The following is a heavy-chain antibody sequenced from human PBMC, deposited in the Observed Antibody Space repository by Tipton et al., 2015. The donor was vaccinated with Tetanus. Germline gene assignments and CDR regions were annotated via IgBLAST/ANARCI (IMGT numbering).Heavy chain of an antibody. J-gene: IGHJ4*02. CDR2: IWYDGSNK. Sequence: RSLRLSCAASGFTFSSYGMHWVRQAPGKGLEWVAVIWYDGSNKYYADSVKGRFTISRDNSKNTLYLQMNSLRAEDTAVYHCARSSPHFDYWGQGTLVTVSS. CDR3: ARSSPHFDY. V-gene: IGHV3-33*01. CDR1: GFTFSSYG.